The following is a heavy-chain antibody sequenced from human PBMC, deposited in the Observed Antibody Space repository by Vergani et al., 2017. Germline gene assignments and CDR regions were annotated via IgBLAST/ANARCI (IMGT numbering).Heavy chain of an antibody. CDR3: ARGLYDSSGYYYYYYYGMDV. Sequence: VQLVESGGGLVQPGGSLRLSCSASGFTFSSYAMHWVRQAPGKGLEYVSAISSNGGSTYYADSVKGRFTISRDNSKNTLYLQMNSLRAEDTAVYYCARGLYDSSGYYYYYYYGMDVWGQGTTVTVSS. CDR1: GFTFSSYA. CDR2: ISSNGGST. V-gene: IGHV3-64*04. J-gene: IGHJ6*02. D-gene: IGHD3-22*01.